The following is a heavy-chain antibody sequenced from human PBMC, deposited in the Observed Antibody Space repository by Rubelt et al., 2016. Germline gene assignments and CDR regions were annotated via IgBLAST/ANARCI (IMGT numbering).Heavy chain of an antibody. V-gene: IGHV1-46*01. D-gene: IGHD4-17*01. CDR2: INPSGGST. Sequence: QVQLVQSGAEVKKPGASVKVSCKASGYTFTSYYMHWVRQAPGQGLEWVGIINPSGGSTSYAQKFQGRVTMTRDTSTSTCYMELSSLRSEDTAVYYCARAASTVTTLLDLGYWGQGTLVTVSS. CDR3: ARAASTVTTLLDLGY. J-gene: IGHJ4*02. CDR1: GYTFTSYY.